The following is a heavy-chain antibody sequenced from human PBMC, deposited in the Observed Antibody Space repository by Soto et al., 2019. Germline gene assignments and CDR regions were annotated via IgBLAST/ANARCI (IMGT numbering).Heavy chain of an antibody. Sequence: GASVEVACTASGYTVTIYGISWLRQAPGQGLEWMGWISAYNGNTNYAQKFQGWVTMTRDTSISTAYMELSRLRSDDTAVYYCARGHGIRKLVYWGQGTLVTVSS. V-gene: IGHV1-18*01. D-gene: IGHD1-1*01. CDR3: ARGHGIRKLVY. CDR2: ISAYNGNT. CDR1: GYTVTIYG. J-gene: IGHJ4*02.